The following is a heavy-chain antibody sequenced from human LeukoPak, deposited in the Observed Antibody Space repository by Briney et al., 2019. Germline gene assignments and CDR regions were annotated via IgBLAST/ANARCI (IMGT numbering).Heavy chain of an antibody. CDR1: GYTFTSYD. V-gene: IGHV1-8*01. J-gene: IGHJ6*03. D-gene: IGHD6-13*01. CDR3: ARGYAERIAAAANYYYYYMDF. Sequence: SSVKVSCKASGYTFTSYDINWVRQATGQGLEWMGWMNPNSGNTGYAQKFQGRVTMTRNTSISTAYMELSSLRSEDTAVYYCARGYAERIAAAANYYYYYMDFWGKGTTVTISS. CDR2: MNPNSGNT.